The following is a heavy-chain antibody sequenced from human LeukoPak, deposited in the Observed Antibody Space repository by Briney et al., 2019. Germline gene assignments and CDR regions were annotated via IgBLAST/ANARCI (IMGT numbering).Heavy chain of an antibody. J-gene: IGHJ3*02. CDR2: IRSKAYGGTT. CDR1: GFTFGDYA. V-gene: IGHV3-49*01. CDR3: TPYYDSSGYHDAFDI. Sequence: GGSLRLSCTASGFTFGDYAMSWSRQAPGKGLEWVGFIRSKAYGGTTEYAASVKGRFTISRDGSKSIAYLQMNSLKTEDTAVYYCTPYYDSSGYHDAFDIWGQGTMVTVSS. D-gene: IGHD3-22*01.